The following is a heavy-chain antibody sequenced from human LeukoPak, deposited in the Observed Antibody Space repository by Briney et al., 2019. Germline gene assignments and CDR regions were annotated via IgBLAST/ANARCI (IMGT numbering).Heavy chain of an antibody. CDR2: ISYDGSNK. D-gene: IGHD1-26*01. CDR3: AKDHGGSYYLTYYFDY. V-gene: IGHV3-30*18. J-gene: IGHJ4*02. Sequence: GGSLRLSCAASGFTFSSYGMHWVRQAPGKGLEGVAVISYDGSNKYYADSVKGRFTISRDNSKNTLYLQMNSLRAEDTAVYYCAKDHGGSYYLTYYFDYWGQGTLITVSS. CDR1: GFTFSSYG.